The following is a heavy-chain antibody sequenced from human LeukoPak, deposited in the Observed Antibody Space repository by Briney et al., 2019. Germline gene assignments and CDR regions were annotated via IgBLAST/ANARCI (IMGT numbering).Heavy chain of an antibody. CDR3: VRDQTIDSRTGPSDPFDV. J-gene: IGHJ3*01. V-gene: IGHV3-13*01. D-gene: IGHD3-3*01. CDR1: GFSFRKYD. CDR2: IGTLADT. Sequence: PGGSLRLSCAASGFSFRKYDMHWVRQIIGGGLEWVSGIGTLADTFYSDSAKGRFTISRNNGRNSLYLQMNNLRADNTAIYYCVRDQTIDSRTGPSDPFDVWGQGTIVTVSS.